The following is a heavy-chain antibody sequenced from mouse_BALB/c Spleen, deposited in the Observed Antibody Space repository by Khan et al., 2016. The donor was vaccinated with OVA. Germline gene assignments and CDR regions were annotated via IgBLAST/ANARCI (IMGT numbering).Heavy chain of an antibody. D-gene: IGHD1-1*01. CDR1: GFTFSTYG. CDR2: INTGGIYT. Sequence: EVKLMESGGDFVRPGGSLKLSCAASGFTFSTYGMSWIRQTPDKRLEWVATINTGGIYTYYPDSVKGRFTISRDNAKNTLYLQLSSLKSEDTAIYYCARLAYYYNSEGFAYWGQGTLVTVS. V-gene: IGHV5-6*01. J-gene: IGHJ3*01. CDR3: ARLAYYYNSEGFAY.